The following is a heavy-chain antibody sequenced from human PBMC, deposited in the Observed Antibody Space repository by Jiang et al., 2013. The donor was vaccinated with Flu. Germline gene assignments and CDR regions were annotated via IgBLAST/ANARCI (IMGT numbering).Heavy chain of an antibody. CDR2: IYYSGST. CDR1: GGSISSYY. Sequence: GPGLVKPSETLSLTCTVSGGSISSYYWSWIRQPPGKGLEWIGYIYYSGSTNYNPSLKSRVTISVDTSKNQFSLKLSSVTAADTAVYYCARDQSSYDFWSGLYYYYGMDVWGKGTTVTVSS. D-gene: IGHD3-3*01. CDR3: ARDQSSYDFWSGLYYYYGMDV. J-gene: IGHJ6*04. V-gene: IGHV4-59*01.